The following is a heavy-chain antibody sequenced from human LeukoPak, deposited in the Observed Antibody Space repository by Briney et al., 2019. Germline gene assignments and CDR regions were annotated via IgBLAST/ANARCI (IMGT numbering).Heavy chain of an antibody. Sequence: ASVEVSCKASGYTFTSYDINWVRQATGQGPEWMGWMNPNSGNTGYAQKFQGRVPMTRNTSISTAYMELSSPKSQDTAVYYCARGCSSTSCYGEWYFYYWGRGTLVTVSS. CDR1: GYTFTSYD. D-gene: IGHD2-2*01. CDR2: MNPNSGNT. V-gene: IGHV1-8*01. CDR3: ARGCSSTSCYGEWYFYY. J-gene: IGHJ4*02.